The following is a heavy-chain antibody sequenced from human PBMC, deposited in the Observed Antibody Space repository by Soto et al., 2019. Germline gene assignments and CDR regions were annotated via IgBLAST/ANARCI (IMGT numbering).Heavy chain of an antibody. J-gene: IGHJ4*02. CDR1: GGSISSSSYY. D-gene: IGHD5-18*01. CDR2: IYYSGST. V-gene: IGHV4-39*01. Sequence: PSETLSLTCTVSGGSISSSSYYWGWIRQPPGKGLEWIGSIYYSGSTYYNPSLKSRVTISVDTSKNQFSLKLSSVTAADTAVYYCATRGYSYGLVPNDYWGQGTLVTVSS. CDR3: ATRGYSYGLVPNDY.